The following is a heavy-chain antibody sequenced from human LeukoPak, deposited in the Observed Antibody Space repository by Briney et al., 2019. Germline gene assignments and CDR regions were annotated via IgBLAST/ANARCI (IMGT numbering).Heavy chain of an antibody. V-gene: IGHV4-59*08. CDR3: ARLGSARWFDH. J-gene: IGHJ5*02. D-gene: IGHD6-6*01. Sequence: TSETLSLTCTVSGGSISSYYWSWIRQPPGKGLEWIGYIYYSGSTNYNPSLKSRVTISVDTSKTQFSLKLSSVTAADTAVYYCARLGSARWFDHWGQGTLVTVSS. CDR2: IYYSGST. CDR1: GGSISSYY.